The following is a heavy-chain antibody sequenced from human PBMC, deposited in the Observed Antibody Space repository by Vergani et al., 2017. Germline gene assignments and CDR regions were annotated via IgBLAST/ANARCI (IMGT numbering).Heavy chain of an antibody. CDR2: IDWEDDK. D-gene: IGHD1-20*01. V-gene: IGHV2-70*01. CDR3: ARMYLKPSYNWNEWFDP. Sequence: QVTLRESGPALVKPTQTLTLTCTFSGFSLSTSGMCVSWIRQPPGKALEWLALIDWEDDKYYSTSLKTRLTISKDTSKNQVVLTMTNMDHVDTATYYCARMYLKPSYNWNEWFDPWGQGTLVTVSS. J-gene: IGHJ5*02. CDR1: GFSLSTSGMC.